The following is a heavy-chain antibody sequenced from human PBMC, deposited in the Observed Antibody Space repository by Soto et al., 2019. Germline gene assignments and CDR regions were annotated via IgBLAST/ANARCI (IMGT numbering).Heavy chain of an antibody. Sequence: QVQLVESGGGVVQPGRSLRLSCAASGFTFSSYGMHWVRQAPGKGLEWVAVISYDGSNKYYADSVKGRFTISRDNSKNTLYLQMNSLRAEDTAVYYCAKDHGPYVSYGPTHYYYYGMDVWGQGTTVTVSS. CDR3: AKDHGPYVSYGPTHYYYYGMDV. V-gene: IGHV3-30*18. CDR1: GFTFSSYG. CDR2: ISYDGSNK. J-gene: IGHJ6*02. D-gene: IGHD5-18*01.